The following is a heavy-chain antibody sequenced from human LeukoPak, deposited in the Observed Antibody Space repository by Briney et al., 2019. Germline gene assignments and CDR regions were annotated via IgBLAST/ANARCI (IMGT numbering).Heavy chain of an antibody. V-gene: IGHV3-74*01. CDR2: INSDGTTT. J-gene: IGHJ6*03. CDR3: ASKPMYYYCYYMDV. D-gene: IGHD2-2*01. CDR1: GFTFSNYW. Sequence: GGSLRLSCAASGFTFSNYWMHWVRQAPGKGLVWVSLINSDGTTTNYADSVKGRFTISRDNAKNTLYLQMNSLRADDTAVYYCASKPMYYYCYYMDVWGKGTTVTVSS.